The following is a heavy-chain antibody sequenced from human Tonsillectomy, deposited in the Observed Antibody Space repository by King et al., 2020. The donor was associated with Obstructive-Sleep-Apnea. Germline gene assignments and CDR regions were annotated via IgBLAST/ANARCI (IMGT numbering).Heavy chain of an antibody. D-gene: IGHD5-12*01. CDR1: GFTFSSYG. V-gene: IGHV3-30*18. CDR2: ISYDGSNK. CDR3: AKEYSGYDYFDY. Sequence: VQLVESGGGVVQPGRSLRLSCAASGFTFSSYGMHWVRQAPGKGLEWVAVISYDGSNKYYADSAKGRFTISRDNSKNTLYLQMNSLRAEDTAVYYCAKEYSGYDYFDYWGQGTLVTVSS. J-gene: IGHJ4*02.